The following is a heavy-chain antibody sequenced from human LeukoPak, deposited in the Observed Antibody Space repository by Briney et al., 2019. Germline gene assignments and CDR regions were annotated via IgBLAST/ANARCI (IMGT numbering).Heavy chain of an antibody. CDR3: ARRPSKRGYSYGYPRWFDP. CDR1: GGPFSGYY. J-gene: IGHJ5*02. CDR2: INHSGST. Sequence: SETLSLTCAVYGGPFSGYYWSWIRQPPGKGLEWIGEINHSGSTNYNPSLKSRVTISVDTSKNQFSLKLSSVTAADTAVYYCARRPSKRGYSYGYPRWFDPWGQGTLVTVSS. V-gene: IGHV4-34*01. D-gene: IGHD5-18*01.